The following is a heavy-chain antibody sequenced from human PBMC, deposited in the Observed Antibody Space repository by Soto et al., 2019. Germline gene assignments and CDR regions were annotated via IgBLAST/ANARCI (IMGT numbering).Heavy chain of an antibody. CDR2: IYYSGST. CDR1: GGSISSSSYY. CDR3: ARRDGDGYRVFDY. V-gene: IGHV4-39*01. J-gene: IGHJ4*02. D-gene: IGHD5-12*01. Sequence: QLQLQESGPGLVKPSETLSLTCTVSGGSISSSSYYWGWIRQPPGKGLEWIGSIYYSGSTYYNPSLKSRVTISVDTSKNQFSLKLSSVTAADTAVYYCARRDGDGYRVFDYWGQGTLVTVSS.